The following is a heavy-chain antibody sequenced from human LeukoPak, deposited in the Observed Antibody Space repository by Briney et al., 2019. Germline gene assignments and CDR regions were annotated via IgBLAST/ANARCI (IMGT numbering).Heavy chain of an antibody. CDR3: ARWGRDGYNFDY. Sequence: SSETLSLTCTVSGGSISSSSYYWGWIRQPPGKRLEWIGSIYYSGSTYYNPSLKSRVTISVDTSKNQFSLKLSSVTAADTAVYYCARWGRDGYNFDYWGQGTLVTVSS. CDR1: GGSISSSSYY. V-gene: IGHV4-39*07. J-gene: IGHJ4*02. D-gene: IGHD5-24*01. CDR2: IYYSGST.